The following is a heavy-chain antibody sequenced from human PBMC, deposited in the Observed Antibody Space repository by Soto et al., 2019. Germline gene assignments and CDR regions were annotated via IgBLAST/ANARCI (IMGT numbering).Heavy chain of an antibody. CDR1: GFTFSTYA. D-gene: IGHD2-15*01. CDR3: ARLMPVGTATFDH. J-gene: IGHJ4*02. CDR2: ISYDGSNK. V-gene: IGHV3-30-3*01. Sequence: QVQLVESGGGVVQPGRSLRLSCAASGFTFSTYALHWVRQAPGKGLEWVALISYDGSNKYHGASVKGRFTISRDNSKNPLYLPATTLRAEDTAVYSCARLMPVGTATFDHWGQGTLVTASS.